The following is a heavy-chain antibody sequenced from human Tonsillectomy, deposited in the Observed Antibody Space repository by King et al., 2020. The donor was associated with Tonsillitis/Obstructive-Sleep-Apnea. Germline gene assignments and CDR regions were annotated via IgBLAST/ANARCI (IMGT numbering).Heavy chain of an antibody. CDR2: ISWDGGST. J-gene: IGHJ6*03. Sequence: VQLVESGGVVVQPGGSLRLSCAASGFTFDDYTMHWVRQAPGKGLEWVSLISWDGGSTYYADSVKGRFTISRNNSKNSLYLQMNSLRTEDTALYYCAKEIYGSGNPPYMDVWGKGTTATVSS. D-gene: IGHD3-10*01. CDR3: AKEIYGSGNPPYMDV. V-gene: IGHV3-43*01. CDR1: GFTFDDYT.